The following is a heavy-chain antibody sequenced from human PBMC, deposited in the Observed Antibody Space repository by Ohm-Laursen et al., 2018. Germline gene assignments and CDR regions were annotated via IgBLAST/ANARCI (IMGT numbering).Heavy chain of an antibody. J-gene: IGHJ4*02. CDR3: ARQPLHPNYYLDY. V-gene: IGHV5-51*01. CDR2: IYPGDSDT. CDR1: GYSFPSYW. Sequence: GESLKISCKGSGYSFPSYWIGWVRQMPGKGLEWMGIIYPGDSDTKYSPSFQGQVTISVDKSITTAYLQWSSLKASDTAMYYCARQPLHPNYYLDYWGQGTLVTVSS. D-gene: IGHD4/OR15-4a*01.